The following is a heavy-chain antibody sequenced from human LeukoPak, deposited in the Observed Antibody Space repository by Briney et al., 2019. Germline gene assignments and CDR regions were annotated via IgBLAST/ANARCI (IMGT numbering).Heavy chain of an antibody. D-gene: IGHD2-15*01. CDR1: KLTFSHYW. V-gene: IGHV3-7*03. Sequence: GGSLRLSCAASKLTFSHYWMSWVRQAPGKGLQWVAAINQDGDRKEYVDSVKGRFSISRDSATNSLYLQMNSLRAEDTAVYYCASVVFSGGWFPGYWGQGTLVTVSS. J-gene: IGHJ4*02. CDR3: ASVVFSGGWFPGY. CDR2: INQDGDRK.